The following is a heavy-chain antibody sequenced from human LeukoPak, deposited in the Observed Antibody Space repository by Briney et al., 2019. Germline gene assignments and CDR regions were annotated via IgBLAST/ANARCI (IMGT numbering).Heavy chain of an antibody. CDR2: ISSSGSTI. D-gene: IGHD2-21*01. CDR1: GFTFSDYY. CDR3: ARFVVVPENWFDP. Sequence: GGSLRLSCAASGFTFSDYYMSWIRQAPGKGLEWVSYISSSGSTIYYADSVKGRFTISRDNAKNSLYLQMNSLRAEDTAVYYCARFVVVPENWFDPWGHGTLVTVSS. V-gene: IGHV3-11*04. J-gene: IGHJ5*02.